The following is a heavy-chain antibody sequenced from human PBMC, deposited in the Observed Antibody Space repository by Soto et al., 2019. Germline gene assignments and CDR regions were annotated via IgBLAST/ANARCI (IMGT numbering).Heavy chain of an antibody. J-gene: IGHJ4*02. V-gene: IGHV4-34*01. D-gene: IGHD2-2*01. CDR2: INHSGNT. CDR1: GGSFSGYY. Sequence: PSETLSLTCAVYGGSFSGYYWSWIRQPPGKGLDWIGEINHSGNTNYNPSLKSRVTISVDTSKNQFSLKLSSVTAADTAVYYCARVGGKTDIVVVPAAAQSDYWGQGTLVTVSS. CDR3: ARVGGKTDIVVVPAAAQSDY.